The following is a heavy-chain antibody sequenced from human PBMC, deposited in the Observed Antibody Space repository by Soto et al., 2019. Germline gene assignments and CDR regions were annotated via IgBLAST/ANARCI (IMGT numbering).Heavy chain of an antibody. V-gene: IGHV4-30-2*01. Sequence: SETLSLTCAVSGGSISSGGYSWSWIRQPPGKGLEWIGYIYHSGSTYYNPSLKSRVTISVDRSKNQFSLKLSSVTAADTAVYYCAASQCSGGSCSTGYYGMDVWGQGTTVTVS. CDR1: GGSISSGGYS. CDR2: IYHSGST. D-gene: IGHD2-15*01. CDR3: AASQCSGGSCSTGYYGMDV. J-gene: IGHJ6*02.